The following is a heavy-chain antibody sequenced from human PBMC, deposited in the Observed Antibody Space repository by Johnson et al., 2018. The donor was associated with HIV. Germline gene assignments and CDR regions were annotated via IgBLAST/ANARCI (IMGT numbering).Heavy chain of an antibody. CDR2: ISWNSGSI. CDR1: GFTFDDYA. Sequence: VQLVESGGGLVQPGMSLRLSCAASGFTFDDYAMHWVRQAPWKGLEWVSGISWNSGSIGYADSVKGRFTISRDNAKNSLYLQMNSLRAEDTAVYYCARAIAVAEGDAFDIWGQGTMVTVSS. J-gene: IGHJ3*02. D-gene: IGHD6-19*01. CDR3: ARAIAVAEGDAFDI. V-gene: IGHV3-9*01.